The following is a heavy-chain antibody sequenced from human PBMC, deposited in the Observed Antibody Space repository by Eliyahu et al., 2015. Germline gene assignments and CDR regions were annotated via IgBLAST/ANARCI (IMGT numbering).Heavy chain of an antibody. CDR1: GFRFSDYA. J-gene: IGHJ3*02. D-gene: IGHD4-11*01. Sequence: EVQLLESGGGLVQRGGSLRLSCSASGFRFSDYAMSWVRKAPGKGLXWVXAVXGSGGKTXYGDSMKGRCTISRDNSRYMVYLQINSLRVEDTATYYCTKGGLPTPDDTFDNWGQGTLVTVSS. CDR2: VXGSGGKT. V-gene: IGHV3-23*01. CDR3: TKGGLPTPDDTFDN.